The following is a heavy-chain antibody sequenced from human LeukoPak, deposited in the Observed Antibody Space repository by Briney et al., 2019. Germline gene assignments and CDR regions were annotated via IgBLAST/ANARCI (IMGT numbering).Heavy chain of an antibody. CDR3: ARGGLSSWELLADAFDI. Sequence: GASVKVSCKASGYTFTGYYMHWVRQAPGQGLEWMGWINPNSGGTNYAQKFQGRVTMTRDTSISTAYMELSRLRSDDTAVYYCARGGLSSWELLADAFDIWGQGTMVTVSS. V-gene: IGHV1-2*02. J-gene: IGHJ3*02. CDR2: INPNSGGT. D-gene: IGHD1-26*01. CDR1: GYTFTGYY.